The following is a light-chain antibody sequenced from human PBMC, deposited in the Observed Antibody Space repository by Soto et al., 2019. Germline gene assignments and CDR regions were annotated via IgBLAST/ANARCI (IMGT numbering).Light chain of an antibody. CDR2: GAS. J-gene: IGKJ4*01. Sequence: EILMTQSPATLSVSPGERATLSCRASQSVTSNLAWYQQKLGQAPRLLIYGASSRASGIPDRFSGSGSGTEFTLTISSLQSEDFAVYSCQHYNDRPLTFGGGTKVDIK. CDR1: QSVTSN. V-gene: IGKV3D-15*01. CDR3: QHYNDRPLT.